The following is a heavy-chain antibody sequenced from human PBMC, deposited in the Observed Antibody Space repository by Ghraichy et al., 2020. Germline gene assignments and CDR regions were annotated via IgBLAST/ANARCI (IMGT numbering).Heavy chain of an antibody. J-gene: IGHJ4*02. CDR2: INPNSGGT. CDR1: GYTFTGYY. D-gene: IGHD3-10*01. V-gene: IGHV1-2*04. Sequence: ASVKVSCKASGYTFTGYYMHWVRQAPGQGLEWMGWINPNSGGTNYAQKFQGWVTMTRDTSISTAYMELSRLRSDDTAVYYCARATGGYYGSGSATPTPQPNFDYWGQGTLVTVSS. CDR3: ARATGGYYGSGSATPTPQPNFDY.